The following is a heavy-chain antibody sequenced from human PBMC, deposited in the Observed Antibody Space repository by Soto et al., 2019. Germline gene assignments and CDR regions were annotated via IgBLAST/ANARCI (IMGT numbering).Heavy chain of an antibody. CDR1: GGSFSGYY. J-gene: IGHJ4*02. CDR2: INHSGST. V-gene: IGHV4-34*01. D-gene: IGHD1-26*01. Sequence: QVQLQQWGAGLLKPSETLSLTCAVYGGSFSGYYWSWIRQPPGKGLEWIGEINHSGSTNYNPSLKSRVTISVDTSKNQFSLKLSSVTAADTAVYYCAAEPLIVGATAWGQGTLLTVSS. CDR3: AAEPLIVGATA.